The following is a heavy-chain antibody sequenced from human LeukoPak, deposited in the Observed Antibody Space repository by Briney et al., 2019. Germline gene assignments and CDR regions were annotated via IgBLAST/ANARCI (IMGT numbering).Heavy chain of an antibody. CDR1: GYTLTELS. J-gene: IGHJ4*02. CDR3: ATAPLFGISSGWRTFDY. D-gene: IGHD6-19*01. CDR2: FDPEDGET. Sequence: ASVKVSCKVSGYTLTELSMHWVRRAPGKGLEWMGGFDPEDGETIYAQKFQGRVTMTEDTSTDTAYMELSSLRSEDTAVYYCATAPLFGISSGWRTFDYWGQGTLVTVSS. V-gene: IGHV1-24*01.